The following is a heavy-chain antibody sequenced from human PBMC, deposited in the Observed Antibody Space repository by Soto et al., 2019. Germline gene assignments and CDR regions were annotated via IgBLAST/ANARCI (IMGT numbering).Heavy chain of an antibody. CDR2: INHSGST. D-gene: IGHD2-2*01. CDR3: ARAGGYCSSTSCYAPWFDP. Sequence: PSETLSLTCAVYGGSFSGYYWSWIRQPPGKGLEWIGEINHSGSTNYNPSLKSRVTISVDTSKNQFSLKLSSVTAADTAVYYCARAGGYCSSTSCYAPWFDPWGQGTLVPVSS. J-gene: IGHJ5*02. V-gene: IGHV4-34*01. CDR1: GGSFSGYY.